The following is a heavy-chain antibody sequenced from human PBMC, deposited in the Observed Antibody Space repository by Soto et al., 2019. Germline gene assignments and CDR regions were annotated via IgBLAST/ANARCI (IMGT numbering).Heavy chain of an antibody. CDR2: IIPIFGTA. D-gene: IGHD2-21*02. V-gene: IGHV1-69*01. CDR1: GGTFSSYA. J-gene: IGHJ6*01. CDR3: ARVRVTAADYYYYGRDF. Sequence: QVQLVQSGAEVKKPGSSVKVSCKASGGTFSSYALSWVRQAPGQGLEWMGGIIPIFGTANYAQKFQGRVTITADESTSTAYMSLSSLRSKATAVYYWARVRVTAADYYYYGRDFWGQGTTVTVAA.